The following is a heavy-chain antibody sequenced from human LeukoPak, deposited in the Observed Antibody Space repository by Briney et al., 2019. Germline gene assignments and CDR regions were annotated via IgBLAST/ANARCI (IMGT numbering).Heavy chain of an antibody. CDR1: GFTFSSYW. J-gene: IGHJ4*02. V-gene: IGHV3-7*01. Sequence: GGSLRLSCAASGFTFSSYWMSWVRQAPGKGLEWVANIKQDGSEKYYVDSVKGRFTISRDNSKNTLYLQMNSLTDEDTAVYYCAKVRWDNSGWYYLDNWSQGTLVTVSS. CDR3: AKVRWDNSGWYYLDN. CDR2: IKQDGSEK. D-gene: IGHD6-19*01.